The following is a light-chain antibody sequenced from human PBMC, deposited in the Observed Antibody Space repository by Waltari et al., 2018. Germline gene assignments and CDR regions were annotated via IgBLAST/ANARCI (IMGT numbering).Light chain of an antibody. CDR1: SGHSTYA. CDR2: LHSDGSH. J-gene: IGLJ3*02. CDR3: QARAPGIRV. V-gene: IGLV4-69*01. Sequence: QLVLTQSPSASASLGASVRLTCTLSSGHSTYAIAWHQHQPEKGPRYLMTLHSDGSHTRGVGIPDRFPGSSSGAVRYLTISSLQTEDEADYYCQARAPGIRVFGGGTKLTVL.